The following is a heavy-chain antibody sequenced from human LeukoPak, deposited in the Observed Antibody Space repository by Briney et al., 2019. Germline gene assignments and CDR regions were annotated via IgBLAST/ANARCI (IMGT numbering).Heavy chain of an antibody. CDR2: IWYDGSNE. CDR3: AIFSGSYPGYFDP. V-gene: IGHV3-33*01. D-gene: IGHD1-26*01. J-gene: IGHJ5*02. CDR1: GFTFSSYG. Sequence: GGSLRLSCAASGFTFSSYGMHWVRQAPGKGLEWLAVIWYDGSNEYYADSVKGRFTISRDNSKNTLFLQMNSLRADDTAVYYCAIFSGSYPGYFDPWDQGTLVTVSS.